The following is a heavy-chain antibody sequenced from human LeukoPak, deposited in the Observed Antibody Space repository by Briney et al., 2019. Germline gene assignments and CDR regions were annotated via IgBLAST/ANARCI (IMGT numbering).Heavy chain of an antibody. J-gene: IGHJ3*02. CDR1: GYTFTSYY. CDR2: INPSGGST. CDR3: ARVGRYDSSGYYYLDAFDI. V-gene: IGHV1-46*01. Sequence: ASVKFSCKASGYTFTSYYMHWVRQAPGQGLEWMGIINPSGGSTSYAQKFQGRVTMTRDTSTSTVYMELSSLRSEDTAVYYCARVGRYDSSGYYYLDAFDIWGQGTMVTVSS. D-gene: IGHD3-22*01.